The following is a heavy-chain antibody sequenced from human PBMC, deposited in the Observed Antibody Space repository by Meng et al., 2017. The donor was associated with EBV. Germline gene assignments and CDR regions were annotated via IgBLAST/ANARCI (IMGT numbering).Heavy chain of an antibody. V-gene: IGHV3-30*18. Sequence: VPLVESGGGVGQPGRSLRLSCAASGFTFSSYGMHWVRQAPGKGLEWVAVISYDGSNKYYADSVKGRFTISRDNSKNTLYLQMNSLRAEDTAVYYCAKGDVYYYDSSGYPNYWGQGTLVTVSS. CDR2: ISYDGSNK. J-gene: IGHJ4*02. CDR3: AKGDVYYYDSSGYPNY. CDR1: GFTFSSYG. D-gene: IGHD3-22*01.